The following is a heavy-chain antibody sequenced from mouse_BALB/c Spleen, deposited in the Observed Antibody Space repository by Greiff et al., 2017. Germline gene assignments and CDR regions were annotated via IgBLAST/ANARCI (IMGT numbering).Heavy chain of an antibody. D-gene: IGHD1-1*01. J-gene: IGHJ2*01. V-gene: IGHV1-18*01. CDR2: INPNNGGT. Sequence: QLKQSGPELVKPGASVKIPCKASGYTFTDYNMDWVKQSHGKSLEWIGDINPNNGGTIYNQKFKGKAKLTVEKSSSTVYLELSRLTSDDSAVYYCARGYYGSSYAFDYWGQGTTLTVSS. CDR1: GYTFTDYN. CDR3: ARGYYGSSYAFDY.